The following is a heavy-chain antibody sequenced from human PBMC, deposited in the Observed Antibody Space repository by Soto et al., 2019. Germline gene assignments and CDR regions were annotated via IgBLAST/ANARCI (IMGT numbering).Heavy chain of an antibody. V-gene: IGHV1-46*01. J-gene: IGHJ6*02. CDR3: ARCGEQWLVCNRGLDV. D-gene: IGHD6-19*01. CDR2: INPSGGST. Sequence: ASVKVSCKASGYTFTNYYMHWVRQAPGQGLEWMGIINPSGGSTSYAQKFQGRVTMTRDTSTSTVYMELSSLRSEDTAVYYCARCGEQWLVCNRGLDVWGQGTTVTVSS. CDR1: GYTFTNYY.